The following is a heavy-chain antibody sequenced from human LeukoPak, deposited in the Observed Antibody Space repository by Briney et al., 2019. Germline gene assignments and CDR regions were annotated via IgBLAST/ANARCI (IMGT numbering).Heavy chain of an antibody. J-gene: IGHJ4*02. CDR1: GFTLSSYW. D-gene: IGHD3-10*01. V-gene: IGHV3-74*01. CDR3: ARKIYGSDNYIDY. Sequence: GGSLRLSCAASGFTLSSYWMHWVRQAPGKGLVWVSRINSDGSSTSYADSVKGRFTISRDNAKNTLYLQMNSLRAEDTALYYCARKIYGSDNYIDYWGQGTLVTVSS. CDR2: INSDGSST.